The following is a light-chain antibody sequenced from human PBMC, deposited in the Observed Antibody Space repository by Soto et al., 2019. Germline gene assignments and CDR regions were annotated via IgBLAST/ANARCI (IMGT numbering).Light chain of an antibody. J-gene: IGLJ1*01. V-gene: IGLV2-14*01. CDR1: RNDVGDYKY. CDR2: EVS. CDR3: SSYTVPSPYV. Sequence: QSVLTQPASVSRSPGQSITISCTGTRNDVGDYKYVSWYQQHPGKAPKLILYEVSNRPSGVSSRFSGSKSGNTASLTISGLQPEDEADYYCSSYTVPSPYVFGTGTKVTVL.